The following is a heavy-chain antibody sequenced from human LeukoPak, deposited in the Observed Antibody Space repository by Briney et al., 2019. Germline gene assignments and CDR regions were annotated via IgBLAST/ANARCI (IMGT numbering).Heavy chain of an antibody. CDR2: ISSSSSTI. V-gene: IGHV3-48*01. CDR3: ARDRTLIR. J-gene: IGHJ4*02. Sequence: PGGSLRLSCAASGSTFSSYSMSWVRQAPGKGLEWVSYISSSSSTIYYADSVKGRFTISRDNAKNSLYLQMNSLRAEDTAVYYCARDRTLIRWGQGTLVTVSS. D-gene: IGHD3-22*01. CDR1: GSTFSSYS.